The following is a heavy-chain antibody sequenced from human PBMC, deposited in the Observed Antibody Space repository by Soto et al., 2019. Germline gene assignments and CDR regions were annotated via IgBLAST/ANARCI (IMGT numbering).Heavy chain of an antibody. CDR1: GNTFTYRY. D-gene: IGHD1-26*01. CDR3: ASGGAGSGPFTWELPDH. V-gene: IGHV1-45*02. Sequence: QMQLVQSGAEVKKTGSTVTVSCKALGNTFTYRYLHWVLQAPVQALEWMGWITTFSGDVHYAQKFQERVTITRDRSINTDYMRMSSMRSEDTAMYYCASGGAGSGPFTWELPDHWGQGTLVTVSS. J-gene: IGHJ4*02. CDR2: ITTFSGDV.